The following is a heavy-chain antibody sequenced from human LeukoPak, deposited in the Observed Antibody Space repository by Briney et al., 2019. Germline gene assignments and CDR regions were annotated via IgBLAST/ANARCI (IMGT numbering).Heavy chain of an antibody. CDR2: IFYSGST. V-gene: IGHV4-59*08. CDR1: GGSISSYY. J-gene: IGHJ4*02. Sequence: SETLSLTCTVSGGSISSYYWSWIRQPPGKGLEWSGYIFYSGSTNYNPSLKSRVTISVDTSKNQFSLRLSSVTAADTAVYYCARHQSKRRVAPFDYWGQGTLVTVSS. CDR3: ARHQSKRRVAPFDY. D-gene: IGHD1-1*01.